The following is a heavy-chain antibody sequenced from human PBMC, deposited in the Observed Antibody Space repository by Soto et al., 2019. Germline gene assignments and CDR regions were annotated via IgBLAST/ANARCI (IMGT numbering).Heavy chain of an antibody. CDR3: AQFYYHSSGSHTPIDY. V-gene: IGHV2-5*02. D-gene: IGHD3-22*01. CDR2: IYWDDDK. J-gene: IGHJ4*02. CDR1: WFSLSTSEVG. Sequence: SFPNLVSTRQTRRQPCAFCWFSLSTSEVGVGWIRQPPGKAVEWLALIYWDDDKRYSPSLKSRLTSTKDTSKNQVVLTMTNMDPVDTATYYCAQFYYHSSGSHTPIDYWGQGTLVTVSS.